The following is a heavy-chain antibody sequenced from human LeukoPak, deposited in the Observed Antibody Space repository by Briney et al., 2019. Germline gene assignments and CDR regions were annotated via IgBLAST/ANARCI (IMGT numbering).Heavy chain of an antibody. Sequence: GGSLRLSCAASGFTLRGYGMHWVRQAPGKGLEWVAFIRYDGSDKSYADSVKGRFTISRDNSENTLYLQMNSLRAEDTAVYYCAKGWLRLDNYYYYYMDVWGKGTTVTVSS. CDR3: AKGWLRLDNYYYYYMDV. J-gene: IGHJ6*03. CDR2: IRYDGSDK. D-gene: IGHD5-12*01. CDR1: GFTLRGYG. V-gene: IGHV3-30*02.